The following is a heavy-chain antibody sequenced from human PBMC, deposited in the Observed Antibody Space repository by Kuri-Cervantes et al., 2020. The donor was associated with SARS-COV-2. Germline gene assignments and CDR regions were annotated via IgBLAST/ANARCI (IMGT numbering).Heavy chain of an antibody. D-gene: IGHD3-10*01. Sequence: GGSLRLSCATSGFTFSSDAMHWVRQAPGKGLEWVAVISYVGSNKYYADSVKGRFTISRDNSKNTVYLQMNSLRAADTAVYYCANGASQVDYWGQGTLVTVSS. J-gene: IGHJ4*02. CDR1: GFTFSSDA. CDR2: ISYVGSNK. CDR3: ANGASQVDY. V-gene: IGHV3-30-3*01.